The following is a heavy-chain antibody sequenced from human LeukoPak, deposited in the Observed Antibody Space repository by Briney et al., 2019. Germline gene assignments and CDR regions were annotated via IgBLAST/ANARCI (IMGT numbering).Heavy chain of an antibody. J-gene: IGHJ4*02. CDR2: INSDGSST. V-gene: IGHV3-74*01. CDR1: GFTFSSYW. D-gene: IGHD3-3*01. CDR3: ARVLPNDFWSGYPSNYFDY. Sequence: PGGSLRLSCAASGFTFSSYWMHWVRQAPGKGLVWVSRINSDGSSTSYADSVKGRFTISRDNAKNTQYLQMNSLRAEDTAVYYCARVLPNDFWSGYPSNYFDYWGQGTLVTVSS.